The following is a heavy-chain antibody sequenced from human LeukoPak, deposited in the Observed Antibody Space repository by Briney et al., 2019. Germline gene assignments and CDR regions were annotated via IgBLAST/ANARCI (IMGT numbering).Heavy chain of an antibody. Sequence: GGSLRLSCAASGFTFSSYWMSWVRQAPGKGLECVANIKEDGSEEYYVDSVKGRFSISRDNAKNSLYLQMNSPRAEDTAVYYRAKGFWSYYFYDYWGQGTLVTVSS. CDR2: IKEDGSEE. V-gene: IGHV3-7*01. D-gene: IGHD1-26*01. CDR1: GFTFSSYW. J-gene: IGHJ4*02. CDR3: AKGFWSYYFYDY.